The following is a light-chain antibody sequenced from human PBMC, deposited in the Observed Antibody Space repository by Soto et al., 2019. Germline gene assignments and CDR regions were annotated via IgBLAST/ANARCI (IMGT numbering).Light chain of an antibody. V-gene: IGKV1-5*03. CDR2: KAS. Sequence: DIQMTQSPSTLSGSVGDRVTITCRASQTISSWLAWYQQKPGKAPKLLIYKASTLKSGVPSRFSVSGSGTEFTLTISSLQPDDFATYYCQHYNSYSEAFGRGTKVDIK. J-gene: IGKJ1*01. CDR3: QHYNSYSEA. CDR1: QTISSW.